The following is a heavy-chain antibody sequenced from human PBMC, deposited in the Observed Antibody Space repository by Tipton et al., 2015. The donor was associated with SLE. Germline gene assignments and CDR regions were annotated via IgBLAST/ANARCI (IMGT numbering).Heavy chain of an antibody. Sequence: SLRLSCAASGFTFSRYSMNWVRQAPGKGLEWVSSISSSSSYIYYADSVKGRFTISRDNAKNSLYLQMNSLRAEDAAIYYCARDQEYYDSSGYYYYFDYWGQGTLVTVSS. CDR3: ARDQEYYDSSGYYYYFDY. V-gene: IGHV3-21*01. CDR1: GFTFSRYS. CDR2: ISSSSSYI. D-gene: IGHD3-22*01. J-gene: IGHJ4*02.